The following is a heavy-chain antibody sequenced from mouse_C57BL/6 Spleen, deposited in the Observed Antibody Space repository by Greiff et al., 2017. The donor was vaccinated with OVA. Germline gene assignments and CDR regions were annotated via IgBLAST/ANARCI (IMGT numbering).Heavy chain of an antibody. Sequence: QVQLQQSGAELVRPGTSVKMSCTASGYTFTNYWIGWAKQRPGHGLEWIGDIYPGGGYTNYNEKFKGKATLTADKSSSTAYMQFSSLTSEDSAIYYCARGANYYFDYWGQGTTLTVSS. V-gene: IGHV1-63*01. CDR3: ARGANYYFDY. D-gene: IGHD4-1*01. CDR1: GYTFTNYW. CDR2: IYPGGGYT. J-gene: IGHJ2*01.